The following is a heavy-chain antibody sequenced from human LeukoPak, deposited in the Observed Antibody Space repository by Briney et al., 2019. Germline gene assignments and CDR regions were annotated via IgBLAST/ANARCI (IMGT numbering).Heavy chain of an antibody. Sequence: PGGSLRLSCAASGFTFSSYWMSWFRQAPGKGLEWVGFIRSKAYGGTTEYAASVKGRFTISRDDSKSIAYLQMNSLKTEDTAVYYCTRANSIGYPPGYWGQGTLVTVSS. CDR3: TRANSIGYPPGY. V-gene: IGHV3-49*03. J-gene: IGHJ4*02. CDR1: GFTFSSYW. D-gene: IGHD3-16*02. CDR2: IRSKAYGGTT.